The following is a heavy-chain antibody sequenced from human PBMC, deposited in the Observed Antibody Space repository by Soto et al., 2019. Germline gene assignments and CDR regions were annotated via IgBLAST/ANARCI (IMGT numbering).Heavy chain of an antibody. Sequence: SVKVSCKASGGTFSSYAISWVRQAPGQGLEWMGGIIPIFGTANYAQKFQGRVTITADESTSTAYMDLRSLRSDDTAVYYCARFDYYDSSVYYSSFDYGGQGPLVTVSS. CDR2: IIPIFGTA. J-gene: IGHJ4*02. V-gene: IGHV1-69*13. CDR1: GGTFSSYA. D-gene: IGHD3-22*01. CDR3: ARFDYYDSSVYYSSFDY.